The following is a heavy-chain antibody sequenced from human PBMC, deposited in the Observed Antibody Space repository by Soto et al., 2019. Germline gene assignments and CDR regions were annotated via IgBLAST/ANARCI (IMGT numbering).Heavy chain of an antibody. D-gene: IGHD5-18*01. CDR2: TYYRSKWYN. Sequence: HVQLQQSGPGLVKPSQTLSLTCAISGDTVSSNDAAWNWIRQSPSRGLEWLGRTYYRSKWYNDYAKSVKSRIXXXAXXSKNQFSLQLNSVTPEDTAIYYCAKTILTAPLFYYYYGLDVWGQGTAVTVSS. CDR1: GDTVSSNDAA. CDR3: AKTILTAPLFYYYYGLDV. V-gene: IGHV6-1*01. J-gene: IGHJ6*02.